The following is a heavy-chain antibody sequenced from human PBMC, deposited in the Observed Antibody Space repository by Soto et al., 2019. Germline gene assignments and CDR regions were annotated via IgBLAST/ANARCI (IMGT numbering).Heavy chain of an antibody. D-gene: IGHD5-12*01. CDR3: ARVWMNYYYYGMDV. Sequence: SETLSLPCTVSGDSISSYYWSWIRQPPGKGLEYIGYIYYSGSTNYNPSLKGRVTISVDTSKNQFSLKLSSVTAADWAVYYCARVWMNYYYYGMDVWGQGTTVTVSS. CDR2: IYYSGST. CDR1: GDSISSYY. J-gene: IGHJ6*02. V-gene: IGHV4-59*01.